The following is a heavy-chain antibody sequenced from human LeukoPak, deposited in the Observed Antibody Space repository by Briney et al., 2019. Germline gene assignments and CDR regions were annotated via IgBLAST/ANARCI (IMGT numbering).Heavy chain of an antibody. CDR3: ARASFWESPINWFAP. J-gene: IGHJ5*02. CDR2: INPKNGGS. V-gene: IGHV1-2*02. D-gene: IGHD3-16*01. CDR1: GFTFSSYA. Sequence: GGSLRLSCAASGFTFSSYAMHWVRQAPGKGLEWVGWINPKNGGSNYAQKFQGRVTMTRDRSISTAYMELSRLTSDDTAVYYCARASFWESPINWFAPWGQRTLVTVSS.